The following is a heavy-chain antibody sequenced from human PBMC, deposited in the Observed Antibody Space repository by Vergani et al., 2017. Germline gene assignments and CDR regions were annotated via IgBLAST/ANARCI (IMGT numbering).Heavy chain of an antibody. Sequence: EVQLVESGGGLVKPGGPLRLSCAASGFTFSSYSMNWVRQAPGKGLEWVSSISSSSSYIYYADSVKGRFTISSDHAKNSLYLQMNSLRAEDTAVYYCARDRGGTGTDYWGQGTLVTVSS. CDR2: ISSSSSYI. J-gene: IGHJ4*02. CDR3: ARDRGGTGTDY. CDR1: GFTFSSYS. D-gene: IGHD1-1*01. V-gene: IGHV3-21*01.